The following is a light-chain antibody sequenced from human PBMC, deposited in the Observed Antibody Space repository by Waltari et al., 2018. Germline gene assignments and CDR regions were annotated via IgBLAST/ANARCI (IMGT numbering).Light chain of an antibody. Sequence: DIQMTQSPSSLSASVGDRVTITCRASQSVTSYLNWYQQKPGRAPNLLIYAASNLQSGVPSRFSGSGFGTEFTLTISSLQPEDFATYYCQQSYHTPFTFGPGTKVDI. CDR3: QQSYHTPFT. CDR2: AAS. V-gene: IGKV1-39*01. CDR1: QSVTSY. J-gene: IGKJ3*01.